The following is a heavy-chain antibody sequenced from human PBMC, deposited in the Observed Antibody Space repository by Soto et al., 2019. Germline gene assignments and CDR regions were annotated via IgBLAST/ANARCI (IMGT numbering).Heavy chain of an antibody. CDR1: GFPFSSFA. Sequence: QVQLVESGGGVVQPGRSLRLSCAASGFPFSSFAMHWVRQAPGTGLEWVAVISYDGSNKYYADSVKGRFTISRDNSKNTLYLQMNSLRAADTAVYYCARGESAYRIDYWGQGTLVTVSS. V-gene: IGHV3-30-3*01. CDR3: ARGESAYRIDY. D-gene: IGHD4-4*01. J-gene: IGHJ4*02. CDR2: ISYDGSNK.